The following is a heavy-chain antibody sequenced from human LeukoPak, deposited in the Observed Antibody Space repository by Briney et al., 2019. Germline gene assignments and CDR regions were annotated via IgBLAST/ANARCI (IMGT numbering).Heavy chain of an antibody. CDR1: GFTFSDFP. V-gene: IGHV3-23*01. D-gene: IGHD2-21*02. Sequence: GGSLRLSCAASGFTFSDFPMTWVRQAPGKGLEWVSSISGSDGRTYYSDSVKGRFTISRDNSKNTLSLQMNSLRAEDTALYYCAKSVAVTGADVFDIWGQGTMVIVSS. CDR3: AKSVAVTGADVFDI. J-gene: IGHJ3*02. CDR2: ISGSDGRT.